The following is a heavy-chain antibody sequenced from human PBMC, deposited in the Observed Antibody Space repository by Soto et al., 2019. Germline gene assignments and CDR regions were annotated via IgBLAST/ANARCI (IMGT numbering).Heavy chain of an antibody. V-gene: IGHV4-31*03. CDR3: ARDRGTVTTRVYYYYYGMDV. CDR2: ISYSGST. D-gene: IGHD4-17*01. J-gene: IGHJ6*02. Sequence: QVQLQESGPGLVKPSQTLSLTCTVSGGSISSGGYYWSWIRQHPGKGLEWIGYISYSGSTYYNPSLESRVTISVDTSKNQFSLKLSSVTAADTAVYYCARDRGTVTTRVYYYYYGMDVWGQGTTVTVSS. CDR1: GGSISSGGYY.